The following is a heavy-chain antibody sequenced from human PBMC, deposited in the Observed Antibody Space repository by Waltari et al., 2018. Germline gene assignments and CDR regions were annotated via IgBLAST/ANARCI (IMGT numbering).Heavy chain of an antibody. V-gene: IGHV3-30*18. Sequence: QVQLVESGGGVVQPGRSLRLSCAASGFTFSSYGMHWVRQAPGKGLEWVAVISYDGSNKYYADSVKGRFTISRDNSKNTLYLQMNSLRAEDTAVYYCAKDSIWGQGTMVTVSS. CDR3: AKDSI. J-gene: IGHJ3*02. CDR1: GFTFSSYG. CDR2: ISYDGSNK.